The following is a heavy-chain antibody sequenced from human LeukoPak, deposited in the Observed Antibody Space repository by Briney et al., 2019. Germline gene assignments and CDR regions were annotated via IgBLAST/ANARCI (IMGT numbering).Heavy chain of an antibody. CDR2: IYYSGST. CDR1: GGSISSGGYY. CDR3: ARGRGYDFWSGYQENNWFDP. Sequence: SETLSLTCTVSGGSISSGGYYWSWIRQHPGKGLEWIGYIYYSGSTYYNPSLKSRVTISVDTSKNQFSLKLSSVTAADTAVYYCARGRGYDFWSGYQENNWFDPWGRGTLVTVSS. V-gene: IGHV4-31*03. D-gene: IGHD3-3*01. J-gene: IGHJ5*02.